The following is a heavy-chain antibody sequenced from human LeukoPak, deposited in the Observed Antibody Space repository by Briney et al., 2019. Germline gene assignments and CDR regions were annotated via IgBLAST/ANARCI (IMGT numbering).Heavy chain of an antibody. D-gene: IGHD3-22*01. J-gene: IGHJ6*02. CDR3: ALGDSSGYPALYYYYGMDV. Sequence: ASVKVSCKASGYTFTSYGISWVRQAPGQGLEWMGWISAYNGNTNYAQKLQGRVTMTTDTSTSTAYMEPRSLRSDDTAVYYCALGDSSGYPALYYYYGMDVWGQGTTVTVSS. V-gene: IGHV1-18*01. CDR1: GYTFTSYG. CDR2: ISAYNGNT.